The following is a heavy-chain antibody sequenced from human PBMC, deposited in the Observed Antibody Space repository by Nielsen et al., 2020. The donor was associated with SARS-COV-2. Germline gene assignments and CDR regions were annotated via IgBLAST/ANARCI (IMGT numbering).Heavy chain of an antibody. CDR2: IDPSDSYT. J-gene: IGHJ6*02. CDR3: ASILGVGYSTPGTYYYYGMDV. Sequence: VRQMPGKGLEWMGRIDPSDSYTNYSPSFQGHVTIPADKSISTAYLQWSSLKASDPAMYYCASILGVGYSTPGTYYYYGMDVWGQGTTVTVSS. D-gene: IGHD5-24*01. V-gene: IGHV5-10-1*01.